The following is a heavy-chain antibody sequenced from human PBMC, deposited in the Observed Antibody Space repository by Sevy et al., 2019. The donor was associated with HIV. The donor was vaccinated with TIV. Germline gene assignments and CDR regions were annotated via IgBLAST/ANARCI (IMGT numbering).Heavy chain of an antibody. J-gene: IGHJ6*02. D-gene: IGHD2-21*01. CDR1: GFRLGTSW. CDR2: INKDGSQK. V-gene: IGHV3-7*03. Sequence: GGSLRLSCAASGFRLGTSWMSWVRQAPGKGLEWVANINKDGSQKYYVDSVKGRFTISRDNAKDSLFLQMSGLTIDDRAIYYCATAPGGAQGGGWSSGGMDIWGHGTNVTVSS. CDR3: ATAPGGAQGGGWSSGGMDI.